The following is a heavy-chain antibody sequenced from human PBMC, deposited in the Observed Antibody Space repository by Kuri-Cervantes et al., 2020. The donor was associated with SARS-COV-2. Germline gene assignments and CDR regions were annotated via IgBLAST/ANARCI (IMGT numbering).Heavy chain of an antibody. V-gene: IGHV4-4*07. CDR1: GGSTSSYY. Sequence: SETLSLTCTVSGGSTSSYYWSWIRQPAGKGLEWIGRVYTSGSTNYNPSLKSRVTMSVDTSKNQFSLKLSSVTAADTAVYYCARDLIAAAGQYYYYGMDVWGQGTTVTVSS. CDR3: ARDLIAAAGQYYYYGMDV. D-gene: IGHD6-13*01. CDR2: VYTSGST. J-gene: IGHJ6*02.